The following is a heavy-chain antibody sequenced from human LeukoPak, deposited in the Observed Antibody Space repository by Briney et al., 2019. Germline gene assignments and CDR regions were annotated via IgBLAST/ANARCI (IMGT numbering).Heavy chain of an antibody. D-gene: IGHD3-3*01. Sequence: PGGSLRLSXAASGFTFSSYAMHWVRQAPGKGLEYVSAISSNGGSTYYANSVKGRFTISRDNSKNTLYLQMGSLRAEDMAVYYCARGPGYDFWSGRPDYYYYYMDVWGKGTTVTVSS. J-gene: IGHJ6*03. CDR2: ISSNGGST. CDR3: ARGPGYDFWSGRPDYYYYYMDV. V-gene: IGHV3-64*01. CDR1: GFTFSSYA.